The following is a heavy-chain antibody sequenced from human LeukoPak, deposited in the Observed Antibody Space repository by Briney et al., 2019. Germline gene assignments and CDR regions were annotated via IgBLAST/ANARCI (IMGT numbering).Heavy chain of an antibody. CDR3: ATEHGGARGNWFDP. CDR1: GGSFSGYY. J-gene: IGHJ5*02. D-gene: IGHD2-21*01. CDR2: INHSGST. Sequence: SETLSLTCAVYGGSFSGYYWSWIRQPPGKGLEWIGEINHSGSTNYNPSLKSRVTISVDTSKNQFSLKLSSVTAADTAVYYCATEHGGARGNWFDPWGQGTLVTVSS. V-gene: IGHV4-34*01.